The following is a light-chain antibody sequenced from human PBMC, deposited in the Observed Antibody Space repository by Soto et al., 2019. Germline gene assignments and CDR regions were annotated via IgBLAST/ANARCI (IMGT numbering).Light chain of an antibody. CDR2: DVS. V-gene: IGKV1D-13*01. J-gene: IGKJ4*01. Sequence: RLTQSPSALSATIRVRVTXXCLASQGISSALAWYQQKPGKPPKPLIFDVSRLESGVPSRFSGSGSGTEFTLTISNLQPEDFATYYCLQHNEYPLAVGGGTKVDI. CDR1: QGISSA. CDR3: LQHNEYPLA.